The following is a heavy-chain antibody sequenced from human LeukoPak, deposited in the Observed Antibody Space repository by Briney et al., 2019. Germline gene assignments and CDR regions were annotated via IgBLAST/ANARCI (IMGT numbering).Heavy chain of an antibody. D-gene: IGHD1-7*01. CDR2: ISSSGSTI. J-gene: IGHJ4*02. Sequence: GGSLRLSCAASGFTFSSYEMNWVRQAPGKGLEWVSYISSSGSTIYYADSVKGRFTISRDNAKNSLYLQMNSLRAEDTAVYYCARGGGELQCFDYWGQGTLDTVSS. CDR1: GFTFSSYE. V-gene: IGHV3-48*03. CDR3: ARGGGELQCFDY.